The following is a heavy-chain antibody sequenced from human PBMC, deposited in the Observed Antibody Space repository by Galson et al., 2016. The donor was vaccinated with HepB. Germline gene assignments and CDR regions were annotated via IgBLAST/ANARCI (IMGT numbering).Heavy chain of an antibody. D-gene: IGHD3-22*01. V-gene: IGHV1-18*01. CDR2: ITDYNGNT. CDR1: GYTFTSFT. Sequence: SVKVSCKASGYTFTSFTIGWVRQAPGQGLEWMGLITDYNGNTNYAQKLQGRVTMTTDTSTSTAYMQLRSLRSDDTAVYYCARIGYDNSGYFPDFWGQGTLVTVSS. CDR3: ARIGYDNSGYFPDF. J-gene: IGHJ4*02.